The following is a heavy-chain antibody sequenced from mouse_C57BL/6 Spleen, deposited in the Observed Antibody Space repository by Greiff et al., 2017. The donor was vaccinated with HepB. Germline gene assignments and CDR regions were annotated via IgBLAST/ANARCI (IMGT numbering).Heavy chain of an antibody. Sequence: DVMLVESGGGLVQPGGSLSLSCAASGFTFTDYYMSWVRQPPGKALEWLGFIRNKANGYTTEYSASVKGRFTISRDNSQSILYLQMNALRAEDSATYYCARGIPLNFDVWGTGTTVTVSS. CDR1: GFTFTDYY. CDR3: ARGIPLNFDV. CDR2: IRNKANGYTT. J-gene: IGHJ1*03. V-gene: IGHV7-3*01. D-gene: IGHD5-2*01.